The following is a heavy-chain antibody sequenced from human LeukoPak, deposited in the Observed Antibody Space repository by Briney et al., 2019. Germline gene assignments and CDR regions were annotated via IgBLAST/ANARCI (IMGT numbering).Heavy chain of an antibody. V-gene: IGHV4-4*02. Sequence: PSETLSLTCAVSGGSISSSNWWSWVRQPPGKGLEWIGEIYHSGSTNYNPSLKSRVTISVDKSKNQFSLKLSSVTAADTAVYYCARAYSTARLVNNWFDPWGQGTLVTVSS. CDR3: ARAYSTARLVNNWFDP. J-gene: IGHJ5*02. CDR1: GGSISSSNW. CDR2: IYHSGST. D-gene: IGHD6-13*01.